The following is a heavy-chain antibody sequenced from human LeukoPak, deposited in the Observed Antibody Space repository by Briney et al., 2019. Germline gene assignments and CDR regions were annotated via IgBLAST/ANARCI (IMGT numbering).Heavy chain of an antibody. J-gene: IGHJ4*02. CDR1: GFRFSSYW. D-gene: IGHD1-1*01. CDR2: INQGGSEE. Sequence: GGSLRLSCAASGFRFSSYWMSWVRHTPGKGLEWVANINQGGSEEYYVDSVRGRFTISRDNARNLLFLQMSNLRDEDTAVYYCARSPDTGTVDYWGQGTLVTVSS. V-gene: IGHV3-7*01. CDR3: ARSPDTGTVDY.